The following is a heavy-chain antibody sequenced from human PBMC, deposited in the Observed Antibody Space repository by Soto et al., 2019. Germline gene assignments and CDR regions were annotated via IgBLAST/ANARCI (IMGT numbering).Heavy chain of an antibody. V-gene: IGHV3-48*01. CDR2: IGLGSSPK. J-gene: IGHJ3*01. Sequence: PGGSLRLSCAASGFTFRNYGMNWVRQAPGKGLEWVSYIGLGSSPKYSAAPVEGRFTTSRDNAKTSLYLQMNSLRAEDTAVYYCARDQLYYNDISGRPLNVFDVWGQGTMVTGSS. CDR3: ARDQLYYNDISGRPLNVFDV. CDR1: GFTFRNYG. D-gene: IGHD3-22*01.